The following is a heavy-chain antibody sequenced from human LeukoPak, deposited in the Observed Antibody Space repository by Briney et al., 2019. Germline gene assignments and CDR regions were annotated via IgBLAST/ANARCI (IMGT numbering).Heavy chain of an antibody. J-gene: IGHJ5*02. D-gene: IGHD2-15*01. Sequence: KPSETLSLTCTVSGGSISSYYWSWIRQPPGKGLEWIGYIYYSGSANYNPSLKSRVTISVDTSKNQFSLKLSSVTAADTAVYYCARDLGGYCSGGSCYDPFWFDPWGQGTLVTVSS. CDR3: ARDLGGYCSGGSCYDPFWFDP. CDR2: IYYSGSA. CDR1: GGSISSYY. V-gene: IGHV4-59*01.